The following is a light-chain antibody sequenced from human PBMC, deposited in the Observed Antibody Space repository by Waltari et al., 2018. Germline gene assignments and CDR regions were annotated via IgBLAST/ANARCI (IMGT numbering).Light chain of an antibody. J-gene: IGLJ2*01. Sequence: QSVLRQPPSASGTPGQRVTISCSGSNYNIGHNFLYWYHQLPGTAPKLLIYRNNQRPSGVPDRFSGSKSGTSASLAISGLRSEDEADYYCASWDGSLGGVIFGGGTKLTVL. CDR2: RNN. V-gene: IGLV1-47*01. CDR3: ASWDGSLGGVI. CDR1: NYNIGHNF.